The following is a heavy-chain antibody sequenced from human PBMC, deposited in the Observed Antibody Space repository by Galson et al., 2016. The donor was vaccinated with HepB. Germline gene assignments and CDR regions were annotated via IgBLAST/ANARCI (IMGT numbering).Heavy chain of an antibody. J-gene: IGHJ4*01. CDR2: ISGSGGVT. V-gene: IGHV3-23*01. D-gene: IGHD1/OR15-1a*01. Sequence: SLRLSCAASGFTFSNYGMSWVRQAPGKGLEWVSHISGSGGVTCYADSVKSRFTISRDDSQNTLFLQMNSLRADDTAIYYCAKGKWSWNTHFDYCATEPWSPPPQ. CDR3: AKGKWSWNTHFDY. CDR1: GFTFSNYG.